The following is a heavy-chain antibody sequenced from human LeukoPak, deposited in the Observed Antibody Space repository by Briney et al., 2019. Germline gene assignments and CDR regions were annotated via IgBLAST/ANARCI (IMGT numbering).Heavy chain of an antibody. CDR3: ARDSDYDYGMDV. V-gene: IGHV3-30*03. J-gene: IGHJ6*04. CDR1: GFPFRSYG. CDR2: ISYDGSNK. Sequence: GGPLRLSCSASGFPFRSYGMQGVRPATGKGLEWVAVISYDGSNKYYADSVKGRFTISRDNSKNTLYLQMNSLRAEDTAVYYCARDSDYDYGMDVWGKGTTVTVSS.